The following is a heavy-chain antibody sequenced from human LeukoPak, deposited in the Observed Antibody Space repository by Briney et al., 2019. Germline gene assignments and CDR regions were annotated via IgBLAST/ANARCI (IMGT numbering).Heavy chain of an antibody. CDR1: GGSISSYY. D-gene: IGHD6-19*01. CDR3: ARDEMYSSGWYYFDY. CDR2: IHYSGST. Sequence: SETLSLTCTVSGGSISSYYWSWIRQPPGEGLEWIGYIHYSGSTNYNPSLKSRATISVDTSKNQFSLKLSSVTAADTAVYYCARDEMYSSGWYYFDYWGQGTLVTVSS. V-gene: IGHV4-59*01. J-gene: IGHJ4*02.